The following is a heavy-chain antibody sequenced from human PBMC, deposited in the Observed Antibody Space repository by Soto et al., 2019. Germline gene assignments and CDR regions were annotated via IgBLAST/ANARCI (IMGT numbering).Heavy chain of an antibody. CDR3: ARDSAARPEYFHV. CDR2: ISPLTDNA. D-gene: IGHD2-15*01. CDR1: GYTFTSYG. Sequence: QVQLVQSGAEVKKLGASVKVSCKASGYTFTSYGISWVRQAPGQGLEWMGWISPLTDNAKYSQKSQGRVTMTTDTSTSTAYMEMRSLRSDDTAMYYCARDSAARPEYFHVWGQGTLVTVSS. V-gene: IGHV1-18*01. J-gene: IGHJ1*01.